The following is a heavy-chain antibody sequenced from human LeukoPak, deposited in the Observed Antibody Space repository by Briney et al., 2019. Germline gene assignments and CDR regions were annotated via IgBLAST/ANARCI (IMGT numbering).Heavy chain of an antibody. CDR2: IPYDGSNK. J-gene: IGHJ4*02. CDR3: AKDVGYCSGGSSWCYFDY. Sequence: PGGSLRLSCAASGFTFSSYGMHWVRQAPGKGLEWVAVIPYDGSNKYYADSVKGRFTISRDNSKNTLYLQMNSLRAEDTAVYYCAKDVGYCSGGSSWCYFDYWGQGTLVTVSS. V-gene: IGHV3-30*18. CDR1: GFTFSSYG. D-gene: IGHD2-15*01.